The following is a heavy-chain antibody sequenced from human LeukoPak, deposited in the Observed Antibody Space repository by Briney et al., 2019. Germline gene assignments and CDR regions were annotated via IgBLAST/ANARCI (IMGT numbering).Heavy chain of an antibody. Sequence: GRSLRLSCAASGFTFSSYAMHWVRQAPGKGLEWVAVISYDGSNKYYADSVKGRFTISRDNSKNTLYLQMNSLRAEDTAVYYCAKDRSIFGVDHYYFDYWGQGTLVTVSS. J-gene: IGHJ4*02. V-gene: IGHV3-30-3*01. CDR1: GFTFSSYA. D-gene: IGHD3-3*01. CDR3: AKDRSIFGVDHYYFDY. CDR2: ISYDGSNK.